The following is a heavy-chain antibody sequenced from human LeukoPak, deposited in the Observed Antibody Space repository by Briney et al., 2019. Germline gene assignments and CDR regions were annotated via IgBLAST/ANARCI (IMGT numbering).Heavy chain of an antibody. CDR1: GYTFTSYG. CDR2: ISAYSGNT. Sequence: ASVKVSCKASGYTFTSYGISWVRQAPGQGLEWMGWISAYSGNTNYAQKLQGRVTMTTDTSTSTAYMELRSLRSDDTAVYYCARYYGDYPGYYGMDVWGQGTTVTVSS. J-gene: IGHJ6*02. V-gene: IGHV1-18*01. D-gene: IGHD4-17*01. CDR3: ARYYGDYPGYYGMDV.